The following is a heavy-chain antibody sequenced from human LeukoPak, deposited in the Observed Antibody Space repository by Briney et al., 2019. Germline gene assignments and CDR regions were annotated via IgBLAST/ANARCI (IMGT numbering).Heavy chain of an antibody. CDR2: ISGSGGST. CDR3: AKRSPFTMVRGVIIYYYYGMDV. J-gene: IGHJ6*02. Sequence: AGGSLRLSCAASGFTFSSYAMSWVRQAPGKGLEWVSAISGSGGSTYYADSVKGRFTISRDNSKNTLYLQMNSLRAEDTAVYYCAKRSPFTMVRGVIIYYYYGMDVWGQGTTVTVSS. V-gene: IGHV3-23*01. D-gene: IGHD3-10*01. CDR1: GFTFSSYA.